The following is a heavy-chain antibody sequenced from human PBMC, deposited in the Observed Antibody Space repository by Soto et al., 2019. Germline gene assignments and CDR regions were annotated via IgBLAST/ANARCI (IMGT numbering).Heavy chain of an antibody. CDR3: ARVTPTFYSGYAEPSYFDY. V-gene: IGHV1-69*13. J-gene: IGHJ4*02. D-gene: IGHD5-12*01. CDR2: IIPIFGTA. CDR1: GGTFSSYA. Sequence: ASVKVSCKASGGTFSSYAISWVRQAPGQGLEWMGGIIPIFGTANYAQKFQGRVTITADESTSTAYVELSSLRSDDTAVYYCARVTPTFYSGYAEPSYFDYWGQGTLVTVSS.